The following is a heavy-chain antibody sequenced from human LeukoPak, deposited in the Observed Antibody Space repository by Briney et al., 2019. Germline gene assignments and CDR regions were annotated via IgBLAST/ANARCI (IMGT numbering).Heavy chain of an antibody. CDR2: INHGGST. Sequence: SETLSLTCAVYGGSLGAYYWTWIRQPPGKGLEWIGEINHGGSTNYNPSLKSRVTISVDTSKNQFSLKLSSVTAADTAVYYCARYLDYGGNSRVFQHWGQGTLDTVSS. J-gene: IGHJ1*01. CDR1: GGSLGAYY. CDR3: ARYLDYGGNSRVFQH. D-gene: IGHD4-23*01. V-gene: IGHV4-34*01.